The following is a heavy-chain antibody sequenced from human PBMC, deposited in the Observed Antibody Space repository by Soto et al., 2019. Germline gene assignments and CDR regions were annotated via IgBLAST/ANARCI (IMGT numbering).Heavy chain of an antibody. CDR2: IIPILGIA. CDR1: GGTFSSYS. Sequence: QVQLVQSGAEVKKPGSSVKVSCKASGGTFSSYSISWVRQAPGQGLEWMGRIIPILGIANYAQKFQGRVTITADKSTSTAYMELSSLRSEDTAVYYCARGPGSATRPLPIDYWGQGTLVTVSP. J-gene: IGHJ4*02. V-gene: IGHV1-69*02. CDR3: ARGPGSATRPLPIDY. D-gene: IGHD6-6*01.